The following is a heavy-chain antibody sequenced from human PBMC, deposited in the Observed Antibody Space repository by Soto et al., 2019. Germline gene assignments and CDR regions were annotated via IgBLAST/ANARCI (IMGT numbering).Heavy chain of an antibody. CDR3: ASRAPGTGVDY. CDR2: IYRTGST. Sequence: SLTCAVSGGSFTSNNWWTWVRQPPGQGLEWIGEIYRTGSTNYNPSLKSRVTISLDKSENQFSLKVTSLTAADTAVYYCASRAPGTGVDYWGQGTLVTVSS. D-gene: IGHD2-8*02. J-gene: IGHJ4*02. CDR1: GGSFTSNNW. V-gene: IGHV4-4*02.